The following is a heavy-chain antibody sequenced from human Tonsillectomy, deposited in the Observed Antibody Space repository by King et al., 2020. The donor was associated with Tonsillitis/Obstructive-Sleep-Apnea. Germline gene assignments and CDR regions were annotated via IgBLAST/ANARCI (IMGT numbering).Heavy chain of an antibody. J-gene: IGHJ2*01. D-gene: IGHD2-15*01. CDR2: IIPIFGAS. Sequence: VQLVESGAEVKKPGSSVKVSCKASGGTFTNYAISWVRQAPGQGFEWMGGIIPIFGASNYAQKFQGRVTITADESTSTVYMELSSLRSEDTAVYYCARSGYCSGGSCYSVYWYFDLWGRGTQVTVSS. CDR3: ARSGYCSGGSCYSVYWYFDL. V-gene: IGHV1-69*01. CDR1: GGTFTNYA.